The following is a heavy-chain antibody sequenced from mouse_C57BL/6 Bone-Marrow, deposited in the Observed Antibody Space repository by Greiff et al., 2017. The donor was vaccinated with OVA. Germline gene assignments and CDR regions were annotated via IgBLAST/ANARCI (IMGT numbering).Heavy chain of an antibody. J-gene: IGHJ3*01. CDR1: GFTFSSYG. CDR3: ARHGYDGAY. Sequence: QGVESGGDLVKPGGSLKLSCAASGFTFSSYGMSWVRQTPDKRLEWVATISSGGSYTYYPDSVKGRFTISRDNAKNTLYLQMSSLKSEDTAMYYCARHGYDGAYWGQGTLVTVSA. D-gene: IGHD2-2*01. V-gene: IGHV5-6*01. CDR2: ISSGGSYT.